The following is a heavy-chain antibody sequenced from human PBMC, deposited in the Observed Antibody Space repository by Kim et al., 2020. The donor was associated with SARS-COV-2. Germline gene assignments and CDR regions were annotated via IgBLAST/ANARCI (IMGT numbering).Heavy chain of an antibody. D-gene: IGHD3-10*01. J-gene: IGHJ5*02. CDR3: ARGSNYYGSGSYYNVFDH. Sequence: SETLSLTCTVSGGSISSGSYYWSWIRQPAGKGLEWIVRIYTSGSTNYNPSLKSRVTISVDTSKNQFSLKLSSVTAADTAVYYCARGSNYYGSGSYYNVFDHWGQGTLVTVSS. CDR1: GGSISSGSYY. V-gene: IGHV4-61*02. CDR2: IYTSGST.